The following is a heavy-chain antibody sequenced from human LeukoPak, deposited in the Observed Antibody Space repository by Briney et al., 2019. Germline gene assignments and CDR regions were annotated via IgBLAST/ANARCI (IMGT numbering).Heavy chain of an antibody. D-gene: IGHD3-10*01. V-gene: IGHV3-23*01. J-gene: IGHJ5*02. CDR2: ISGSGGST. CDR3: AKDRGVHYYGSERGLYNWFDP. CDR1: GFTFSSYA. Sequence: GGSLRLSCAASGFTFSSYAMNRVRQAPGKGLEWVSAISGSGGSTYYTDSVKGRFTISRDNSKNTLYLQMNSLRAEDTAVYYCAKDRGVHYYGSERGLYNWFDPWGQGTLVTVSS.